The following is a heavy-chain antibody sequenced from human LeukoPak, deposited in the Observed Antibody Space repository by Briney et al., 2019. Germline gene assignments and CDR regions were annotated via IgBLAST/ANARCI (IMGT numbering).Heavy chain of an antibody. Sequence: KASETLSLTCTVSGGSISSYYWSWIRQPAGKGLEWIGRVYTIGSTNYNPSPKSRVTISVDKSKNQFSLKLSSVTAADTAVYYCAREAAAYYYYMDVWGKGTTVTVSS. CDR3: AREAAAYYYYMDV. J-gene: IGHJ6*03. CDR1: GGSISSYY. V-gene: IGHV4-4*07. CDR2: VYTIGST.